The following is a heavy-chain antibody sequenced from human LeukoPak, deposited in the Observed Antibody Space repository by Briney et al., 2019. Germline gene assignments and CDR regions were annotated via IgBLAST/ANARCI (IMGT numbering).Heavy chain of an antibody. CDR2: IRYDGSNK. CDR1: GFTFSSYG. D-gene: IGHD3-22*01. CDR3: AKDPDYYDSSGYYYQPLGC. Sequence: GGSLRLSCAASGFTFSSYGMHWVRQAPGKGLEWVAFIRYDGSNKYYADSVKGRFTISRDNFKNTLYLQMNSLRAEDTAVYYCAKDPDYYDSSGYYYQPLGCWGQGTLVTVSS. V-gene: IGHV3-30*02. J-gene: IGHJ4*02.